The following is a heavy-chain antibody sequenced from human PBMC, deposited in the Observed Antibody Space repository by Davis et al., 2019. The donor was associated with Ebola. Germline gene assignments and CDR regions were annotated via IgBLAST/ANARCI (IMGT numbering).Heavy chain of an antibody. Sequence: GGSLRLSCAASGFTFSSYSMNWVRQAPGKGLEWVSSISSSSYIYYADSVKGRFTISRDNAKNSLYLQMNSLRAEDTAVYYCARGATLTRDYFDYWGQGTLATVSS. J-gene: IGHJ4*02. CDR1: GFTFSSYS. CDR2: ISSSSYI. CDR3: ARGATLTRDYFDY. D-gene: IGHD2-21*02. V-gene: IGHV3-21*01.